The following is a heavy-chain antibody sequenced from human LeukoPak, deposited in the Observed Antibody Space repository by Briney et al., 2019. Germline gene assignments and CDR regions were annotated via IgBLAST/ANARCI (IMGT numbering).Heavy chain of an antibody. CDR3: AKEKGGSSFYYGMDV. J-gene: IGHJ6*02. D-gene: IGHD6-6*01. CDR2: ISGSGDST. V-gene: IGHV3-23*01. CDR1: GFTFSRYA. Sequence: GGSLRLSCAASGFTFSRYAMTWVRQAPGKGLEWVSGISGSGDSTYYADSAKGRFAISRDNSKNTLYLRMSSLRAEDTAVYYCAKEKGGSSFYYGMDVWGQGTTVTVSS.